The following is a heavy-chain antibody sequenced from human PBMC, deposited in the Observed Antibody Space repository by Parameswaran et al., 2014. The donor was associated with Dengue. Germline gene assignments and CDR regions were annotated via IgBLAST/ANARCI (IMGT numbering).Heavy chain of an antibody. V-gene: IGHV5-10-1*01. Sequence: VRQMPGKGLEWMGRIDPSDSYTNYSPSFQGHVTISADKSISTAYLQWSSLKASDTAMYYCARLGGSGSSLSPGMDVWGQGTTVTVSS. J-gene: IGHJ6*02. CDR3: ARLGGSGSSLSPGMDV. D-gene: IGHD3-10*01. CDR2: IDPSDSYT.